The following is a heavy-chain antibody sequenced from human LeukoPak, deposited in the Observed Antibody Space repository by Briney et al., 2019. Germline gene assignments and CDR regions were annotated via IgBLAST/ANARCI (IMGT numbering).Heavy chain of an antibody. CDR3: ATISSSWARINYYYYYYGMDV. Sequence: GASVKVSCKASGYTFTSYGISWVRQAPGQGLEWMGWMSAYNGNTNYAQKLQGRVTMTTDTSTSTDYMELRSLRSDDTAVYYCATISSSWARINYYYYYYGMDVWGQGTTVTVSS. CDR1: GYTFTSYG. V-gene: IGHV1-18*01. J-gene: IGHJ6*02. CDR2: MSAYNGNT. D-gene: IGHD6-13*01.